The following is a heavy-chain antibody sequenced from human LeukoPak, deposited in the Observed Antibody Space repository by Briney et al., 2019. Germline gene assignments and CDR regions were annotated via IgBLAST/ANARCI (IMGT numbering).Heavy chain of an antibody. J-gene: IGHJ3*02. CDR1: GGSISDSRYY. CDR3: AREGVQPGAFDI. CDR2: INYSGRT. V-gene: IGHV4-39*07. Sequence: SETLSLTCTVSGGSISDSRYYWGWIRQSPGEGLDWIGTINYSGRTYYNPSPKSRVTISIDTSKNQFSLELNSVTAADTVVYYCAREGVQPGAFDIWGQGTMVTVSS. D-gene: IGHD2-2*01.